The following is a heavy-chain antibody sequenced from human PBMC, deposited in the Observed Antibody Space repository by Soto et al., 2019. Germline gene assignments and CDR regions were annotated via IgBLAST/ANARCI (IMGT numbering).Heavy chain of an antibody. CDR1: GFTFSSYA. D-gene: IGHD3-3*01. CDR2: ISGSGGST. Sequence: WGSLRLSCAASGFTFSSYAMSWVRQAPGKGLEWVSAISGSGGSTYYADSVKGRFTISRDNSKNTLYLQMNSLRAEDTAVYYCAADVYYDFWSGYYDAFDIWGQGTMVTVSS. V-gene: IGHV3-23*01. CDR3: AADVYYDFWSGYYDAFDI. J-gene: IGHJ3*02.